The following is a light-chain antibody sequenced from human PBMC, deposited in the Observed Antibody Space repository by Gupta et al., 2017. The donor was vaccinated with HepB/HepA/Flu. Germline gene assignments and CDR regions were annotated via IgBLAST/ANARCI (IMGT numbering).Light chain of an antibody. CDR2: LGS. V-gene: IGKV2-28*01. CDR3: MQALESPRT. CDR1: QSLVRSNGYNY. J-gene: IGKJ2*02. Sequence: DMVMTQSPLSLPVTPGEPASISCRSSQSLVRSNGYNYLEWYLQRPGQSPQLLIYLGSNRASGVPDRFTGSGSGADFTLKISRVEADDVGVYYCMQALESPRTFGQGTKLEIK.